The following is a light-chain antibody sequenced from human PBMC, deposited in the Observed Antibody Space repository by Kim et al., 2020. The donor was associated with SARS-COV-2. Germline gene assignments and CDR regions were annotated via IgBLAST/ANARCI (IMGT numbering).Light chain of an antibody. CDR1: QSVNNY. CDR3: QQRSTWGGDSVT. V-gene: IGKV3-11*01. J-gene: IGKJ4*01. CDR2: DAS. Sequence: EIVLTQSPATLSLSPGERATLSCRASQSVNNYLAWYQQKPGQAPRLLIHDASNRATGIPVRFSGSGSGTDFTLTISSLEPEDFAVYYCQQRSTWGGDSVTFGGGTKVDIK.